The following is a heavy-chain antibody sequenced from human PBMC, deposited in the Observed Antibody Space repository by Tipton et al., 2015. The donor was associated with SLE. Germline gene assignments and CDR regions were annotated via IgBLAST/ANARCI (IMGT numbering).Heavy chain of an antibody. D-gene: IGHD1-14*01. CDR1: GYSISSGHY. J-gene: IGHJ4*02. CDR2: ISHSGNA. V-gene: IGHV4-38-2*01. CDR3: ARQGTGFGSGRDDY. Sequence: TLSLTCAVSGYSISSGHYWGWIRQTPGEGLEWLGSISHSGNAYYTPSLKSRVTASVDTTKNQFSQSPYSVTVDDTAVYYCARQGTGFGSGRDDYWGQGILVTVSS.